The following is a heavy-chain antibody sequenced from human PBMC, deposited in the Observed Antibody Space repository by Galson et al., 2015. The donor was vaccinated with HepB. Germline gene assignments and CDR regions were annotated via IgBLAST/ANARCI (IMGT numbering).Heavy chain of an antibody. V-gene: IGHV1-18*04. J-gene: IGHJ4*02. D-gene: IGHD3-22*01. CDR1: GYTFTSYG. CDR3: ARGKRGGYYDSGGYYSFDY. Sequence: SVKVSCKASGYTFTSYGISWVRQAPGQGLEWMGWISAYNGNTNYAQKLQGRVTMTTDTSTSTAYMELRSLRSDDTAVYYCARGKRGGYYDSGGYYSFDYWGQGTLVTVSS. CDR2: ISAYNGNT.